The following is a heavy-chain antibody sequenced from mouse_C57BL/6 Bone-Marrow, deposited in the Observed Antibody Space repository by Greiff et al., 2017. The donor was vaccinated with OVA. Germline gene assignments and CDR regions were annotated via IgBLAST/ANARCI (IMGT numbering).Heavy chain of an antibody. CDR3: AVGNYDYDKGFAY. Sequence: QVQLQQSGAELVKPGASVKLSCKASGYTFTSYWMHWVKQRPGQGLEWIGMIHPNSGSTNYNEKFKSKATLTVDKSSSTAYMQLSSLTSEDSAVYYCAVGNYDYDKGFAYWGQGTLVTVSA. V-gene: IGHV1-64*01. CDR2: IHPNSGST. CDR1: GYTFTSYW. D-gene: IGHD2-4*01. J-gene: IGHJ3*01.